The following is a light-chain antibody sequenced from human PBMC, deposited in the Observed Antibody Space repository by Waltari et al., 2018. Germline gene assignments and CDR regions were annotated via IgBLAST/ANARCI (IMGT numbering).Light chain of an antibody. CDR1: NIGRKS. CDR2: YDT. CDR3: QVWDDVTDSGV. J-gene: IGLJ3*02. V-gene: IGLV3-21*04. Sequence: YVLTQPPSVSVDPGKTARLTCGGDNIGRKSVNRYQQKPGQAPVLVMFYDTDRPSEIPDRFSVSNSGNTATLTISWVEAGDEADYHCQVWDDVTDSGVFGGGTKLTVL.